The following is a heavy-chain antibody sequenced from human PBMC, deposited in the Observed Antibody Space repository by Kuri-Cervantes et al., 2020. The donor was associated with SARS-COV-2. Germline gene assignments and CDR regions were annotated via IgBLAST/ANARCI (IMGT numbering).Heavy chain of an antibody. Sequence: GESLKISCAASGFTVSSNYMSWVRQAPGKGLEWVSVTYSGGSTYYADSVKGRFTISRDNSKNTLYLQMNSLRAEDTAVYYCARRITMVRVAWVYFDYWGQGTLVTVSS. CDR3: ARRITMVRVAWVYFDY. J-gene: IGHJ4*02. D-gene: IGHD3-10*01. CDR2: TYSGGST. CDR1: GFTVSSNY. V-gene: IGHV3-53*01.